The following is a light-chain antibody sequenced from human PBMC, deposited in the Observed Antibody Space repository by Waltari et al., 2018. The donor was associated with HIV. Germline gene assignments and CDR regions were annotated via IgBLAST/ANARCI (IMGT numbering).Light chain of an antibody. V-gene: IGLV2-11*01. CDR2: DVS. CDR1: SNDIGAYNY. CDR3: CSYAGSSAYV. J-gene: IGLJ1*01. Sequence: QSALTQPRSVSGSPGQSVTISCTGTSNDIGAYNYVYCYQQHPGKDPKVLIYDVSKRPSGVPERFSGSKSGDTASLTISGLQTEDEADYCCCSYAGSSAYVFGTGTKVTVL.